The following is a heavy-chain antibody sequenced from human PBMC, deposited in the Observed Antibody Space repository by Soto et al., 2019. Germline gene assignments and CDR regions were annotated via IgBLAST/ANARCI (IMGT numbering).Heavy chain of an antibody. D-gene: IGHD2-15*01. V-gene: IGHV1-2*02. CDR3: AKALGYCSGGSCHGAFDI. CDR2: INPNSGGT. Sequence: ASVKVSCKASGHTFTGYYMHWVRQAPGQGLEWMGWINPNSGGTNYAQKFQGRVTMTRDTSISTAYMELSRLRSDDTAVYYCAKALGYCSGGSCHGAFDIWGQGTMVTVSS. J-gene: IGHJ3*02. CDR1: GHTFTGYY.